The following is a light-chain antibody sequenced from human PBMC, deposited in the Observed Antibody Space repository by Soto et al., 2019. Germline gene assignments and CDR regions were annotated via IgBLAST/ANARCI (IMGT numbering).Light chain of an antibody. J-gene: IGLJ1*01. CDR3: QSFDSSLRAYV. CDR2: NNL. Sequence: QSVLTQPPSVSGAPGQRVTISCTGSSSNFGAGYEVHWYKQLPGAAPTLVIFNNLNRPSGVPERFSGFKSGTSASLVISGLQAEDEADYYCQSFDSSLRAYVFGSGTKLTVL. CDR1: SSNFGAGYE. V-gene: IGLV1-40*01.